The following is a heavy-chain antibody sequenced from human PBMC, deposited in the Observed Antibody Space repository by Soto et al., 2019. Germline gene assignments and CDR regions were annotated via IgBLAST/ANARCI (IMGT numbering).Heavy chain of an antibody. Sequence: EVQLLESGGGLVQPGGSLRLSCAASGFTFSSYAMSWVRQAPGTGLEWVSSISGSGGSTYYADSVKGRFTVSRDNSKNTLYLQINSLRADDPTVYYGEKGHWWKGVTTEAFHIWGQRTVVTVSS. D-gene: IGHD4-17*01. J-gene: IGHJ3*02. CDR1: GFTFSSYA. CDR2: ISGSGGST. V-gene: IGHV3-23*01. CDR3: EKGHWWKGVTTEAFHI.